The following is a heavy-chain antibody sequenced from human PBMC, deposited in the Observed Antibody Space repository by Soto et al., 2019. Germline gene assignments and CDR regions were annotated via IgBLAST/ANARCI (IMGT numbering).Heavy chain of an antibody. D-gene: IGHD3-10*01. CDR1: GFTFSDYA. V-gene: IGHV3-30-3*01. Sequence: GGSLRLSCAASGFTFSDYAMHWVRQAPCKGLEWVTVISYDGSNKYYADFVKGRFTISRDNSKNTLFLQMNSLRAEDTAVYYCARDLYFYGSGSPSFDYWGQGTLVTVSS. CDR3: ARDLYFYGSGSPSFDY. J-gene: IGHJ4*02. CDR2: ISYDGSNK.